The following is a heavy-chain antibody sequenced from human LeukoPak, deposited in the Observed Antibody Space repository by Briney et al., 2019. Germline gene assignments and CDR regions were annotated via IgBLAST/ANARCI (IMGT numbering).Heavy chain of an antibody. CDR2: IDPSDSYT. V-gene: IGHV5-10-1*01. CDR3: ARRGDYVWGSYRMYYFDY. J-gene: IGHJ4*02. Sequence: GESLRISCKGSGYSFTSYWISWVRQMPGKGLVGMGRIDPSDSYTNYSPSFQGHVTISADKSISTAYLQWSSLKASDTAMYYCARRGDYVWGSYRMYYFDYWGQGTLVTVSS. CDR1: GYSFTSYW. D-gene: IGHD3-16*02.